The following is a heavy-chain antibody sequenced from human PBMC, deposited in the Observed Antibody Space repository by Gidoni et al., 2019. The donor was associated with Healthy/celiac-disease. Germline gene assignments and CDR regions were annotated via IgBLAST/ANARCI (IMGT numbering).Heavy chain of an antibody. J-gene: IGHJ5*02. CDR3: ARRGDFMLYNWFDP. D-gene: IGHD2-8*01. Sequence: QLQLQESGPGLVKPSETLSLTCTVSGGSISISSYYWGWIRQPPGKGLDWIGSIYYCGSTYYNPSLKSRVTISVDTSNNQFSLKLSSVTAADTAVYYCARRGDFMLYNWFDPWGQGTLVTVSS. V-gene: IGHV4-39*01. CDR2: IYYCGST. CDR1: GGSISISSYY.